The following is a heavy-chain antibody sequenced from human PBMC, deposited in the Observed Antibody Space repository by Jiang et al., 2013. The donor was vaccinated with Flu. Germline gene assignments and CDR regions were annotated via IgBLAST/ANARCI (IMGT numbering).Heavy chain of an antibody. CDR2: IDWDDDK. CDR1: GFSLSTSGMC. Sequence: LTLTCTFSGFSLSTSGMCVSWIRQPPGMALEWLARIDWDDDKYYSTSLKTRLTISKDTSKNQVVLTMTNMDPVDTATYYCARNGGRKKTGGVCYPMFDPWGQGTLVTVSS. D-gene: IGHD2-8*02. J-gene: IGHJ5*02. V-gene: IGHV2-70*11. CDR3: ARNGGRKKTGGVCYPMFDP.